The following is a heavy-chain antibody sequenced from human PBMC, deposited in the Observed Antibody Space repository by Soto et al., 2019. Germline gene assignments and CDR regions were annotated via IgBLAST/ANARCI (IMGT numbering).Heavy chain of an antibody. J-gene: IGHJ6*02. CDR1: GYTLTELS. D-gene: IGHD6-13*01. V-gene: IGHV1-24*01. Sequence: EASVKVSCKVSGYTLTELSMHWVRQAPGKGLEWMGGFDPEDGETIYAQKFQGRVTMTEDTSTDTAYMELSSLRSEDTAVYYCASRYIAAAGIRDNYYYGMDVWGQGTTVTVSS. CDR3: ASRYIAAAGIRDNYYYGMDV. CDR2: FDPEDGET.